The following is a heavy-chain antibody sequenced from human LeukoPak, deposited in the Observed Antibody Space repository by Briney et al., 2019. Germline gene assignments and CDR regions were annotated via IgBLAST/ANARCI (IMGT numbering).Heavy chain of an antibody. CDR3: ARGYCSSTSCYVAH. CDR2: IYHSGST. Sequence: PSQTLSLTCTVSGGSISSGGYYWGWIRQPPGKGLEWIGYIYHSGSTYYNPSLKSRVTISVDRSKNQFSLKLSSVTAADTAVYYCARGYCSSTSCYVAHWGQGTLVTVSS. D-gene: IGHD2-2*01. J-gene: IGHJ4*02. CDR1: GGSISSGGYY. V-gene: IGHV4-30-2*01.